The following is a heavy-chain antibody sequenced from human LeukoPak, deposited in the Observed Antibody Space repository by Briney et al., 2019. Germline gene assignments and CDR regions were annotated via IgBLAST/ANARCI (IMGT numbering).Heavy chain of an antibody. CDR3: ARERAAHFDY. V-gene: IGHV3-30-3*01. CDR2: ISYDGSNK. D-gene: IGHD6-13*01. J-gene: IGHJ4*02. CDR1: GFTFSSYA. Sequence: GGSLRLSCAASGFTFSSYAMHWVRQAPGKGLEWVAVISYDGSNKYYADSVKGRFTISRDNSKNTLYLQMNSLRAEDTAVYYCARERAAHFDYWGQGTLATVSS.